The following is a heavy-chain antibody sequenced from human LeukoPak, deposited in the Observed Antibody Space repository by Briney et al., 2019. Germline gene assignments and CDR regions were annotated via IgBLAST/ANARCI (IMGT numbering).Heavy chain of an antibody. CDR3: ARGSIVLMVYALDY. CDR2: INHSGST. J-gene: IGHJ4*02. D-gene: IGHD2-8*01. Sequence: SGTLSLTCAVSGGSISSSNWWSWVRQPPGKGLEWIGEINHSGSTNYNPSLKSRVTISVDTSKNQFSLKLSSVTAADTAVYYCARGSIVLMVYALDYWGQGTLVTVSS. CDR1: GGSISSSNW. V-gene: IGHV4-4*02.